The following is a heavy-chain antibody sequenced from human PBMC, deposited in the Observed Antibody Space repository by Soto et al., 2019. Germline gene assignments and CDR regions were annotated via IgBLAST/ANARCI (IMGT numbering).Heavy chain of an antibody. Sequence: QVQLVESGGGVVQPGRSLRLSCAASGLTFSSYAMHWVRQAPGKGLEWVAVISYDGSNKYYADSVKGRFTISRDNSKNTLYLQMNSLRAEDTAVHYCAGQVGYYYWGQGTLVTVSS. CDR3: AGQVGYYY. CDR1: GLTFSSYA. V-gene: IGHV3-30-3*01. D-gene: IGHD1-26*01. CDR2: ISYDGSNK. J-gene: IGHJ4*02.